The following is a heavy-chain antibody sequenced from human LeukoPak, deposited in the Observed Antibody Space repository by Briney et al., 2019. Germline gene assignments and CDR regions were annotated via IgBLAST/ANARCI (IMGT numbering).Heavy chain of an antibody. CDR1: GFTFSSSW. CDR3: ARGGGLDV. J-gene: IGHJ6*02. D-gene: IGHD3-16*01. V-gene: IGHV3-7*03. Sequence: GGSLRLSCVASGFTFSSSWMSWVRQAPGKGLEWVASINHNGNVNYYVDSVKGRFTISRDNAKNSLYLQMSNLRAEDTAVYFCARGGGLDVWGQGATVTVSS. CDR2: INHNGNVN.